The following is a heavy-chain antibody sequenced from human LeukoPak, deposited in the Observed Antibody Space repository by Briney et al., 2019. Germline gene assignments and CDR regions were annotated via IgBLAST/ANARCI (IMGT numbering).Heavy chain of an antibody. V-gene: IGHV5-51*01. CDR1: GYSFTSYW. CDR3: ARRGANSWYVAWY. D-gene: IGHD6-13*01. Sequence: GESLKISCKGSGYSFTSYWIGWVRQMPGKGLEWMGIIYPGDSDTTYSPSFQGHVTISADKSIATAYLQWSSLRASDTGMYYCARRGANSWYVAWYWGQGTLVTVSS. J-gene: IGHJ1*01. CDR2: IYPGDSDT.